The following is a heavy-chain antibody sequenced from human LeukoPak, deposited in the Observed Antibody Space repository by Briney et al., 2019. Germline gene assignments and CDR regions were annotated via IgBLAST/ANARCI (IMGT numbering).Heavy chain of an antibody. J-gene: IGHJ4*02. CDR2: INHSGST. V-gene: IGHV4-34*01. CDR3: AREFEFGSIDY. Sequence: SETLSLTCAVYDGSFSGYYWDWIRQPPEKGLEWIGEINHSGSTNYNPSLKSRVTISVDTSKNQFSLKLSSVTAADAAVYYCAREFEFGSIDYWGQGTLVTVSS. CDR1: DGSFSGYY. D-gene: IGHD3-10*01.